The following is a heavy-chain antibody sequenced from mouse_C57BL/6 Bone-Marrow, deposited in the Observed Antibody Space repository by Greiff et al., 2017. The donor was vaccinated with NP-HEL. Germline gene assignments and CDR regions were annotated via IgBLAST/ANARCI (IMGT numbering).Heavy chain of an antibody. J-gene: IGHJ3*01. V-gene: IGHV1-81*01. Sequence: VQLQQSGAELARPGASVKLSCKASGYTFTSYGISWVKQRTGQGLEWIGEIYPRSGNTYYNEKFKGKATLTADKSSSTAYMELRSLTSEDSAVYFCARRPPYYAMDYWGQGTLVTVSA. CDR3: ARRPPYYAMDY. CDR1: GYTFTSYG. D-gene: IGHD2-10*01. CDR2: IYPRSGNT.